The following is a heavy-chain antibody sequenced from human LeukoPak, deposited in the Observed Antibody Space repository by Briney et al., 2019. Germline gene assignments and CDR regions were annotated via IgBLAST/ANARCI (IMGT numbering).Heavy chain of an antibody. CDR1: GGTFSSYA. V-gene: IGHV1-69*13. J-gene: IGHJ6*03. Sequence: SVKVSCKASGGTFSSYAISWVRQAPGQGLEWMGGIIPIFGTANYAQKFQGRVTITADESTSTAYMELSSLRSEDTAVYYCASVDTAMVYDTYYYYYMDVWGKGTTVTISS. D-gene: IGHD5-18*01. CDR3: ASVDTAMVYDTYYYYYMDV. CDR2: IIPIFGTA.